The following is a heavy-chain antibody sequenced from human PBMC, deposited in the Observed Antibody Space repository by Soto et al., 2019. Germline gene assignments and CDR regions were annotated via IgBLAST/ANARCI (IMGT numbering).Heavy chain of an antibody. CDR3: ARSGGSLDY. CDR2: INPDSGDT. V-gene: IGHV1-2*06. D-gene: IGHD2-15*01. Sequence: ASVKVSCKASGYTFTGFYMHWVRQAPGQGLEWMGRINPDSGDTDHAEKFQGRVTMTRDTSISTAYMELTGLTAADTAVYYCARSGGSLDYWGQGTLVTVSS. J-gene: IGHJ4*02. CDR1: GYTFTGFY.